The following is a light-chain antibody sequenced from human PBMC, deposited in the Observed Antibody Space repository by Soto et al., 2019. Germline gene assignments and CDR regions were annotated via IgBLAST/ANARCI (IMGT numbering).Light chain of an antibody. CDR2: DVS. Sequence: QSALTQPASVSGSPGQSIAISCTGTSSDVGGYNYVSWYQQYPGKAPKLVIYDVSNRPSGVSNRYSGSKSVNTASLTISGRQAEDEADYYCSSWTRSSTYVFGTGTKLTVL. J-gene: IGLJ1*01. V-gene: IGLV2-14*01. CDR1: SSDVGGYNY. CDR3: SSWTRSSTYV.